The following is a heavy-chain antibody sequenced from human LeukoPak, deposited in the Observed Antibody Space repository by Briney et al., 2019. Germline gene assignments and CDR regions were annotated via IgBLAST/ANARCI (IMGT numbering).Heavy chain of an antibody. Sequence: PSETLSLTCAVSGGSISSSNWWSWVRLPPGKGLEWIGEIYHSGSTNYNPSLKSRATISVDKSKNQFSLKLSSVTAADTAVYYCARAGDGYSYGHGFDYWGQGTLVTVSS. CDR2: IYHSGST. CDR3: ARAGDGYSYGHGFDY. CDR1: GGSISSSNW. D-gene: IGHD5-18*01. J-gene: IGHJ4*02. V-gene: IGHV4-4*02.